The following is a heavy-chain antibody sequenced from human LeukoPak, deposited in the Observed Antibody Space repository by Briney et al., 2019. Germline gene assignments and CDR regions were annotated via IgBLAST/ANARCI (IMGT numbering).Heavy chain of an antibody. D-gene: IGHD3-10*01. CDR1: GGSFSGYY. J-gene: IGHJ4*02. CDR3: ARFGYGSDFDY. V-gene: IGHV4-34*01. Sequence: SGTLSLTCAVYGGSFSGYYWSWIRQPPGKGLEWIGEINHSGSTNYNPSLKSRVTISVDTSKNQFSLKLSSVTAADTAVYYCARFGYGSDFDYWGQGTLVTVSS. CDR2: INHSGST.